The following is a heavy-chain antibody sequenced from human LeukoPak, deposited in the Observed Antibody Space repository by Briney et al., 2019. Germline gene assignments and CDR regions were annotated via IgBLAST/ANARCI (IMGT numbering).Heavy chain of an antibody. CDR1: GGSISIYY. Sequence: SETLSLTCTVSGGSISIYYWAWVRQPPGKGLEWIGTVFYNGATQYSPSLRSRVTISIDTSTNQFSLKLTSVTAADTALYYCARASSWLYYFDYWGQGTLVTVSS. V-gene: IGHV4-39*07. CDR2: VFYNGAT. D-gene: IGHD6-13*01. CDR3: ARASSWLYYFDY. J-gene: IGHJ4*02.